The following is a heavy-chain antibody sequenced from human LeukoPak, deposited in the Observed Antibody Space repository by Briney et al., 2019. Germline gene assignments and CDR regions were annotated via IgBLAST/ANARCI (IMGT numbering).Heavy chain of an antibody. Sequence: PSETLSLTCAVYGGSFSGYYWSWIRQPPGKGLEWIGEINHSGSTYYNPSLKSRVTISVDTSKNQFSLKLSSVTAADTAVYYCARSWGSGSSYYFDYWGQGTLVTVSS. D-gene: IGHD3-10*01. CDR3: ARSWGSGSSYYFDY. J-gene: IGHJ4*02. CDR1: GGSFSGYY. CDR2: INHSGST. V-gene: IGHV4-34*01.